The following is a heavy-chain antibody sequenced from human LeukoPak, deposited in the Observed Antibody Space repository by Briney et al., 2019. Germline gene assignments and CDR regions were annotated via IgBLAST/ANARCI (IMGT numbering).Heavy chain of an antibody. V-gene: IGHV4-30-2*01. CDR3: ARGSHSFWSGYSYYYGMDV. CDR1: GGSISSGGYS. D-gene: IGHD3-3*01. Sequence: SETLSLTCAVSGGSISSGGYSWSWIRQPPGKGLEWIGYIYHSGSTYYNPSLKSRVTISVDRSKNQFSLKLSSVTAADTAVYYCARGSHSFWSGYSYYYGMDVWGQGTTVTVSS. CDR2: IYHSGST. J-gene: IGHJ6*02.